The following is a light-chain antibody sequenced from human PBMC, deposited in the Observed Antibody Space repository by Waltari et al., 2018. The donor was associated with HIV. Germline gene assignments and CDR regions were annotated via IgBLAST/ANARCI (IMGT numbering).Light chain of an antibody. V-gene: IGKV1-5*03. CDR2: KAS. CDR1: QSISSW. Sequence: DIQLTHSPSTLSASVADRVTITYRASQSISSWLAWYQQKPGKAPKLLIYKASSLESGVPSRFSGSGSGTEFTLTISSLQPDDFATYYCQQYNTYPYTFGQGTKLEIK. J-gene: IGKJ2*01. CDR3: QQYNTYPYT.